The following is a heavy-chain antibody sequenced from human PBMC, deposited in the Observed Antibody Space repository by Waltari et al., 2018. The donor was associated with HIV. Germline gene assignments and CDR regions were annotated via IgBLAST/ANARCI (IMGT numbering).Heavy chain of an antibody. J-gene: IGHJ4*02. Sequence: QLQLQESGPGLVKPSETLSLICTVSGGSISSSSYYWGWLRQPPGKGLEWIGSIYYSGSTYYNPSLKSRVTISVDTSKNQFSLKLSSVTAADTAVYYCARPYSSSWYYFDYWGQGTLVNVSS. CDR2: IYYSGST. CDR1: GGSISSSSYY. V-gene: IGHV4-39*01. D-gene: IGHD6-13*01. CDR3: ARPYSSSWYYFDY.